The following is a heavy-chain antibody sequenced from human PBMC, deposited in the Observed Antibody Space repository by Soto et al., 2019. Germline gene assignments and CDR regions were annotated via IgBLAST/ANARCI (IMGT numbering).Heavy chain of an antibody. V-gene: IGHV1-8*01. CDR1: GYTFTSHD. Sequence: ASVKVSCNASGYTFTSHDINWMRQATGQGLEWMGWMNPNSGHTNYAQKFQGRVTMTRDTSISTAYMELTSLRSEDTAIYYCASDMSTTWGQGTLVTV. J-gene: IGHJ5*02. CDR3: ASDMSTT. CDR2: MNPNSGHT. D-gene: IGHD2-2*01.